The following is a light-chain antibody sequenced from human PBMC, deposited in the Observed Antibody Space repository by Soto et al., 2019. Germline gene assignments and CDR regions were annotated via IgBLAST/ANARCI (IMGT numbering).Light chain of an antibody. CDR1: QSLLHSAGYNS. CDR3: MQALQTPWT. J-gene: IGKJ1*01. Sequence: DIVMTQSPLSLPVTPGEPASISCRSSQSLLHSAGYNSVDWYVQKPGQSPQLLIYLGSNRASGVPARFSGSGSGKDFTLKIYRVEAEDVGVYYCMQALQTPWTVGQGTKVEIK. CDR2: LGS. V-gene: IGKV2-28*01.